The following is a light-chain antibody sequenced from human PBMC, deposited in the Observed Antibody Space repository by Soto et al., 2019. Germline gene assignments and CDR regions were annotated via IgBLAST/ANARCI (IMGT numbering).Light chain of an antibody. CDR1: QSVNSNY. CDR2: GAS. Sequence: EIVLTQSPGALSLSPGERATLSCRASQSVNSNYLAWYQQRPGQAPRLLIFGASYRATGIPDRFSGSGSGTDFTLTISRLEPEDFAVYYCQQYGNSPPEFTFGPGTKVDSK. J-gene: IGKJ3*01. V-gene: IGKV3-20*01. CDR3: QQYGNSPPEFT.